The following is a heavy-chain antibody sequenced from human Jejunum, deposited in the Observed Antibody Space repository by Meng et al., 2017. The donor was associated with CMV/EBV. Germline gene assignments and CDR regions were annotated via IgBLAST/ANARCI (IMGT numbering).Heavy chain of an antibody. CDR2: ISASTTVM. CDR1: GFTFSSYE. D-gene: IGHD3-3*01. V-gene: IGHV3-48*03. J-gene: IGHJ4*02. CDR3: VRGGSSGTLKYFDY. Sequence: SGFTFSSYEMNWVLQIPGKGLEWISYISASTTVMYYADSVKGRFTISRDNVKNSLYLLMESLRADDTAIYYCVRGGSSGTLKYFDYWGQGALVTVSS.